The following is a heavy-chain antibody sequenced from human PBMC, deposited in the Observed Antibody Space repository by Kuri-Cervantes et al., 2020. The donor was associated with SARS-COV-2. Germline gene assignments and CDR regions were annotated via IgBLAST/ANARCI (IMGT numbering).Heavy chain of an antibody. Sequence: GGSLRLSCAASGFTFSSYWMSWVRQAPGKGLEWVANIKQDGSEKYYVDSVKGRFTISRDNAKNSLYLQMNSLRAEDTAVYYCARDLDPRPINAFDIWGQGTMVTVSS. CDR2: IKQDGSEK. CDR3: ARDLDPRPINAFDI. CDR1: GFTFSSYW. J-gene: IGHJ3*02. V-gene: IGHV3-7*01.